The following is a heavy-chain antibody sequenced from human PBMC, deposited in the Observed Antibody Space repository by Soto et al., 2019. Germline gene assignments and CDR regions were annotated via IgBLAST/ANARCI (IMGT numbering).Heavy chain of an antibody. Sequence: SLKEYWKTSGYTFTCSALQWVCQATRPRLEWRGWINAENDNTRYSLKIQGRVTITREPSASTAYVELSSLRSEDTSLYYGAPDKCSSGWDYWDQRTLVTVSS. V-gene: IGHV1-3*01. J-gene: IGHJ4*02. CDR3: APDKCSSGWDY. D-gene: IGHD6-25*01. CDR1: GYTFTCSA. CDR2: INAENDNT.